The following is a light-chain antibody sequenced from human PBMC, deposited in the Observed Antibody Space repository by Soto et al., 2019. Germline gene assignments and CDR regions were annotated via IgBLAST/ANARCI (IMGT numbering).Light chain of an antibody. CDR1: YSNIGIND. Sequence: QSVLSQPPSASGTPGQTVTVSCSGTYSNIGINDVHWYRQLSGTAPQILIYDTSQRATGVPDRFSGSRSGTSASLVISGLQTEDEADYHCAAWDDSLKGPAFGGGTQLTVL. CDR2: DTS. CDR3: AAWDDSLKGPA. V-gene: IGLV1-44*01. J-gene: IGLJ2*01.